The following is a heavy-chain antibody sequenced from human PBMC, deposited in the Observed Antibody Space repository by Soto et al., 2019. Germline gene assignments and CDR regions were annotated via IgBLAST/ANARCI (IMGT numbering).Heavy chain of an antibody. CDR3: ARVTGPGFDY. D-gene: IGHD2-8*02. CDR1: GFTFSSYG. CDR2: IWYDGRDK. Sequence: GGSLRLSCAASGFTFSSYGMHWVRQAPGKGLEWVAVIWYDGRDKYYVDSVRGRFTISRDNAKNSLFLQVNSLRADDTAVYYCARVTGPGFDYWGQGNLVT. J-gene: IGHJ4*02. V-gene: IGHV3-33*01.